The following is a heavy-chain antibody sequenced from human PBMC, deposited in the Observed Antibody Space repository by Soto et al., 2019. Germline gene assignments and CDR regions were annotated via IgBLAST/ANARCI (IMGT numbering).Heavy chain of an antibody. V-gene: IGHV3-23*01. D-gene: IGHD3-22*01. J-gene: IGHJ6*02. CDR2: ISGSGGST. Sequence: PGGSLRLSCAASGFTFSSYAMSWVRQAPGKGLEWVSAISGSGGSTYYADSVKGRFTISRDNSKNTLYLQMNSLRAEDTAVYYCAHLSGYLPYYYGMDVWGQGTTVTVSS. CDR3: AHLSGYLPYYYGMDV. CDR1: GFTFSSYA.